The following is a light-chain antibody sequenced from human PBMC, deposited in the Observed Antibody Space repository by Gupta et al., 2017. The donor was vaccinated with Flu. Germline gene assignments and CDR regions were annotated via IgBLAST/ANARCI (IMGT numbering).Light chain of an antibody. CDR3: QQTNSFPLT. Sequence: DRVTVSGRASKDIRNWLVWYQQKPGEPPSLLIYAASRLKSGVSSTFSSSGSGTDFTLTINSLQAEDFAIYYCQQTNSFPLTFGGGTKVEI. J-gene: IGKJ4*01. CDR1: KDIRNW. CDR2: AAS. V-gene: IGKV1-12*01.